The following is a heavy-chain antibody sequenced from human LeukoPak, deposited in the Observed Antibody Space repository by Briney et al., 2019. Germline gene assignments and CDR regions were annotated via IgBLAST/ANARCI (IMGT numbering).Heavy chain of an antibody. V-gene: IGHV3-7*03. CDR1: GFTFTNYW. J-gene: IGHJ4*02. Sequence: GGSLRLSCAASGFTFTNYWMTWVRQAPGKGLQWVANIKQDGSVKYYVDSVKGRFTISRDNAKNSLYLQMNSLRAEDTAVYNCARIGYSSSSLDFWGRGTLVTVFS. CDR3: ARIGYSSSSLDF. D-gene: IGHD6-6*01. CDR2: IKQDGSVK.